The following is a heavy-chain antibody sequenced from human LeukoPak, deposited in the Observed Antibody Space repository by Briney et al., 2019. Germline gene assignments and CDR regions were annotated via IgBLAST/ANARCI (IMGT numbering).Heavy chain of an antibody. D-gene: IGHD3-3*01. V-gene: IGHV1-18*01. J-gene: IGHJ5*02. CDR1: GYRFTSYG. CDR3: ARGLAFYDFWSGYSSLTNWFDP. CDR2: ISAYKGNT. Sequence: ASVKVSCKASGYRFTSYGISWVRQAPGQGLEWMGWISAYKGNTNYAQKLQGRVTMTTDTSTSTAYMELRSLRSDDTAVYYCARGLAFYDFWSGYSSLTNWFDPWGQGTLVTVSS.